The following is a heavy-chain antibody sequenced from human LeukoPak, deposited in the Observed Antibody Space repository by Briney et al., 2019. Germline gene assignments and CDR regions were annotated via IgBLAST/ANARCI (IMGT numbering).Heavy chain of an antibody. Sequence: ASVKVSCKSSGYTFTEYYMHWVRQAPGQGLEWMGWINPNNGGTNYAQKFQGRVTLTRDTSISTVYMEVNTVRSDDTAVYYCARTSSFDYWGQGTLVIVSS. CDR3: ARTSSFDY. CDR2: INPNNGGT. D-gene: IGHD6-6*01. V-gene: IGHV1-2*02. J-gene: IGHJ4*02. CDR1: GYTFTEYY.